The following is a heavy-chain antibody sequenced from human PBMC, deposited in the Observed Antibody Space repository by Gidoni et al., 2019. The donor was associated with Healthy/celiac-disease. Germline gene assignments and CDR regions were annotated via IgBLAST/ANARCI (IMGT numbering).Heavy chain of an antibody. J-gene: IGHJ3*02. Sequence: QVQLQESGPALVKPSWTLSLTCAVSGGSISSSYWWSWVRQPPGKGLEWIGEIYHSGSTNYNPSLKSRVTISVDKSKNQFSLKLSSVTAADTAVYYCASFPRLGIRAFDIWGQGTMVTVSS. D-gene: IGHD7-27*01. CDR2: IYHSGST. CDR1: GGSISSSYW. V-gene: IGHV4-4*02. CDR3: ASFPRLGIRAFDI.